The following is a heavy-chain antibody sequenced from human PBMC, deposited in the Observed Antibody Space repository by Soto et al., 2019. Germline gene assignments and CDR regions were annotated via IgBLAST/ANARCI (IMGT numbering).Heavy chain of an antibody. CDR2: IYYRGST. D-gene: IGHD5-12*01. CDR3: ARVCGYGSTSRFDY. Sequence: QVQLQESGPGLVKPSQTLSLTCTVSGGSISSGGYCWSGVRQHPGKGLDLIGYIYYRGSTYYNPSLKSRVIISLDTSKSQYSLNLTSVTAADMAVYYCARVCGYGSTSRFDYLGQETLVIASS. CDR1: GGSISSGGYC. J-gene: IGHJ4*02. V-gene: IGHV4-31*03.